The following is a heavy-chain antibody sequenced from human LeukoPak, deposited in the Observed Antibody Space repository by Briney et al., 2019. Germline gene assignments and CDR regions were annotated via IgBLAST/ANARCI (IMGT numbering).Heavy chain of an antibody. V-gene: IGHV4-31*03. J-gene: IGHJ5*02. CDR1: GGSISSGDYH. Sequence: SETLSLTCTVSGGSISSGDYHWSWVRQHPGKGLGWNWYIYYSGSTYYNPSLKSRVTISVGTSKNQLSLKLSSVTAADTAVYYCARVSKRDLWFDPWGQGTLVTVSS. CDR3: ARVSKRDLWFDP. D-gene: IGHD3-3*01. CDR2: IYYSGST.